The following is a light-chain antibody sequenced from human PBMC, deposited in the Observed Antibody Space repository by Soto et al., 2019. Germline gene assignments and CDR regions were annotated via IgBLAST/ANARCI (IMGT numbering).Light chain of an antibody. Sequence: EIVMTQSPATLSVSQGERATLSCRASQSVGTNLAWYQQKHVQAPRLLVYGTSTRATGIPARFSGSGSGKEFTLTISSLHSEDFSLYYCQQYNNWPLTFGGGTKVDIK. CDR1: QSVGTN. CDR3: QQYNNWPLT. V-gene: IGKV3-15*01. J-gene: IGKJ4*01. CDR2: GTS.